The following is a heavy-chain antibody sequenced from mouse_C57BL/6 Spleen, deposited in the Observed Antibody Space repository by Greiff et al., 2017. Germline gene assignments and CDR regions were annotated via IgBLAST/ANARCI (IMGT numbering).Heavy chain of an antibody. D-gene: IGHD1-1*01. CDR2: INPSSGYT. V-gene: IGHV1-4*01. Sequence: QVPLQQSGAELARPGASVKMSCKASGYTFTSYTMHWVKQRPGQGLEWIGYINPSSGYTKYNQKFKDKATLTADKSSSTAYRQLSSLTSEDSAVYYCARDGRSYLDYWGQGTTLTVSS. CDR3: ARDGRSYLDY. J-gene: IGHJ2*01. CDR1: GYTFTSYT.